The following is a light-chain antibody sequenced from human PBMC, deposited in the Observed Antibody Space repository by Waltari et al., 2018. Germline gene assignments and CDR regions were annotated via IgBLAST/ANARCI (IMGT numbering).Light chain of an antibody. Sequence: QSVLTQPPSMSGAPGQTVTIPCTGGSSNFGAGYDVHWYQQFPGTSPKLLIFGNTNRPSGVPGRFSGSRSGTSASLAIAGLQSEDEAVYYCQSFDSGLSASVFGGGTKLTVL. CDR1: SSNFGAGYD. J-gene: IGLJ3*02. V-gene: IGLV1-40*01. CDR3: QSFDSGLSASV. CDR2: GNT.